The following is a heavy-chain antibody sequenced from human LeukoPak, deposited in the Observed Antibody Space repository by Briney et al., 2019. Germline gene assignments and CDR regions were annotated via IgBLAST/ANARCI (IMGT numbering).Heavy chain of an antibody. CDR3: ARVGVLEWLGPYYYYYYMDV. Sequence: ASVKVSCKASGYTFTGYYMHWVRQAPGQGLEWMGWINTNTGNPTYAQGFTGRFVFSLDTSVSTAYLQISSLKAEDTAVYYCARVGVLEWLGPYYYYYYMDVWGKGTTVTVSS. D-gene: IGHD3-3*01. CDR1: GYTFTGYY. V-gene: IGHV7-4-1*02. J-gene: IGHJ6*03. CDR2: INTNTGNP.